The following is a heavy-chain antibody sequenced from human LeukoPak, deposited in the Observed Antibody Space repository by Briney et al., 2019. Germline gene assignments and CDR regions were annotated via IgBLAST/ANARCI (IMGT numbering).Heavy chain of an antibody. CDR2: ISGSGGST. Sequence: GGSLRLSCAASGFTFSSYSLNWVRQAPGKGLEWVSAISGSGGSTYYADSVKGRFTISRDNSKNTLYLQMNSLRAEDTAVYYCAKEWLPGWFDPWGQGTLVTVSS. J-gene: IGHJ5*02. V-gene: IGHV3-23*01. CDR3: AKEWLPGWFDP. D-gene: IGHD5-12*01. CDR1: GFTFSSYS.